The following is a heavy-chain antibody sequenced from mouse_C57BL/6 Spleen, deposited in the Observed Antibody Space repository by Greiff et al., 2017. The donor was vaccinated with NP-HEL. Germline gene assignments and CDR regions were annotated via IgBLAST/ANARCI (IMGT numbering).Heavy chain of an antibody. CDR3: ARHVDYEGFAY. D-gene: IGHD1-1*01. V-gene: IGHV5-6*02. CDR2: ISSGGSYT. CDR1: GFTFSSYG. J-gene: IGHJ3*01. Sequence: DVMLVESGGDLVKPGGSLKLSCAASGFTFSSYGMSWVRQTPDKRLEWVATISSGGSYTYYPDSVKGRFTISRDNAKNTLYLQMSSLKSEDTAMYYCARHVDYEGFAYWGQGTLVTVSA.